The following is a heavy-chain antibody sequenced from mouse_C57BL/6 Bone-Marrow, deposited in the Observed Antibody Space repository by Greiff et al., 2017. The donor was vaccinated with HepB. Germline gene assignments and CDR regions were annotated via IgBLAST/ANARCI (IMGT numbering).Heavy chain of an antibody. CDR3: ARDRTGGGFAY. Sequence: DVKLQESGGGLVKPGGSLKLSCAASGFTFSSYAMSWVRQTPEKRLEWVATISDGGSYTYYPDNVKGRFTISRDNAKNNLYLQMSHLKSEDTAMYYCARDRTGGGFAYWGQGTLVTVSA. V-gene: IGHV5-4*01. CDR2: ISDGGSYT. CDR1: GFTFSSYA. D-gene: IGHD4-1*01. J-gene: IGHJ3*01.